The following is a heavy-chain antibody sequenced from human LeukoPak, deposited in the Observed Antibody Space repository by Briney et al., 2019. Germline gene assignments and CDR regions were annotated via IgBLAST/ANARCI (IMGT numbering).Heavy chain of an antibody. CDR2: IFYSGST. CDR3: ARHGSVSSGALV. V-gene: IGHV4-59*08. Sequence: PSETLSLTCTVSSGSISSYYWSWIRQPPGKGLEWIGYIFYSGSTNYNPSLKSRVTISVDTSKNQFSLKLSSVTAADTAVYYCARHGSVSSGALVWGQGTLVTVSS. CDR1: SGSISSYY. D-gene: IGHD3-22*01. J-gene: IGHJ4*02.